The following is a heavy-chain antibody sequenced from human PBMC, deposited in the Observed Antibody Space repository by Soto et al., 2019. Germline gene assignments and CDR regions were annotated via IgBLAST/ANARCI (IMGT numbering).Heavy chain of an antibody. D-gene: IGHD6-13*01. CDR2: ISGSGGST. CDR1: VFTLSIYA. V-gene: IGHV3-23*01. J-gene: IGHJ5*02. CDR3: AKDPELLYSSSWFNRFDP. Sequence: PGGSRIISCAASVFTLSIYAMSWVRQAPVKGVEGVSAISGSGGSTYDADSVEGRFTISRDNSKNTLYLQMNSLRAEDTAVYYCAKDPELLYSSSWFNRFDPWGQGNLVTVSP.